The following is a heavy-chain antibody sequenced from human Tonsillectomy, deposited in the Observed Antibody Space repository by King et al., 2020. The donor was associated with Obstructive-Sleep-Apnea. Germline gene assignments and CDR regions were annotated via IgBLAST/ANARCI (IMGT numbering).Heavy chain of an antibody. V-gene: IGHV3-21*01. CDR2: ISSSSSYI. J-gene: IGHJ6*02. CDR1: GFTFSSYS. Sequence: LVESGGGLVKPGGSLRLSFAASGFTFSSYSMNWVRQAPGKGLEWVSSISSSSSYIYYEDSVKGRFTISRDNAKNSRYLQMNSLRAEDTAVYYCARDINYYYGMDVWGQGTTVTVSS. CDR3: ARDINYYYGMDV.